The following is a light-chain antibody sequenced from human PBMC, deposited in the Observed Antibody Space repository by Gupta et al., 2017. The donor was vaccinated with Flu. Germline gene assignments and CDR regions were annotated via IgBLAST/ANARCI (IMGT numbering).Light chain of an antibody. CDR3: QQYNGS. CDR1: QSITNW. CDR2: KAS. V-gene: IGKV1-5*03. Sequence: DIPMTQSPSTLSASVGDRVIITCRASQSITNWLAWYQQKPGKAPKRLIYKASNLESGVPSRCSGSGSETEITLTISSLQPDDFAAYYCQQYNGSFGQGTNLE. J-gene: IGKJ2*01.